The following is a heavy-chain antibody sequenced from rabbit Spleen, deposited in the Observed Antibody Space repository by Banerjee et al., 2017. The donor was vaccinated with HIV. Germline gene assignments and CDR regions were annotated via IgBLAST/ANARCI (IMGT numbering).Heavy chain of an antibody. CDR1: GVSFSFNSY. Sequence: QSLEESGGDLVKPGASLTLTCKASGVSFSFNSYMCWVRQAPGKGLEWIACIDTGISGFTYSASWAKGRFTISKTSSTTVTLQMTSLTAADTATYFCARDLHWNVAAWGPGTLVTVS. D-gene: IGHD4-2*01. CDR3: ARDLHWNVAA. J-gene: IGHJ2*01. CDR2: IDTGISGFT. V-gene: IGHV1S40*01.